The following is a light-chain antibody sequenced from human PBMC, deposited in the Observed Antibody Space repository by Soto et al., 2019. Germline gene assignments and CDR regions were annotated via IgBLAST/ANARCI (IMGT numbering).Light chain of an antibody. J-gene: IGKJ4*01. CDR1: QSISSF. V-gene: IGKV1-39*01. Sequence: DIQMTQTPSSLSASVGDRVTIACRASQSISSFLNWYQQKPGKAPNLLIYAASSLQSGVPSRFSGSGSGTDFTLTISSLQPEDFATYYCQQSFGTPLTFGGGIKVEIK. CDR3: QQSFGTPLT. CDR2: AAS.